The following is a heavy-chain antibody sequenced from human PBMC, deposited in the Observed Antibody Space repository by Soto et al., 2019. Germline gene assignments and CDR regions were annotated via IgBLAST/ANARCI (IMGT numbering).Heavy chain of an antibody. CDR1: GFTFSNAW. CDR2: IKSKTDGGTT. CDR3: TTALAAAGGAYYYYGMDV. J-gene: IGHJ6*02. V-gene: IGHV3-15*07. Sequence: GGSLRLSCAASGFTFSNAWMNWVRQAPGKGLEWVGRIKSKTDGGTTDYAAPVKGRFTISRDDSKNTLYLQMNSLKTEDTAVYYCTTALAAAGGAYYYYGMDVWGQGTTVTVSS. D-gene: IGHD6-13*01.